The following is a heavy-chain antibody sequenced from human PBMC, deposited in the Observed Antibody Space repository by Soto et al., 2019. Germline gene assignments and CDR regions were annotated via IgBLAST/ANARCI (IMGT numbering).Heavy chain of an antibody. V-gene: IGHV3-9*01. CDR3: AKDRTADTSMDYYYYHAMGV. J-gene: IGHJ6*02. CDR2: INWKANAM. D-gene: IGHD5-18*01. CDR1: GFTFDDYA. Sequence: EVQLVESGGGLVQPGRSLRLVCAASGFTFDDYAMHWVRQAPGKGLEWVSSINWKANAMVYADSVRGRFTISRDNAKNSLFLQMNSLRAEDTALYYCAKDRTADTSMDYYYYHAMGVWGQGTTVTVSS.